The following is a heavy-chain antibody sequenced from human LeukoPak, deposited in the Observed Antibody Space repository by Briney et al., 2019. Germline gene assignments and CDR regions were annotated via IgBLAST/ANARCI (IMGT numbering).Heavy chain of an antibody. D-gene: IGHD1-14*01. V-gene: IGHV3-30*04. J-gene: IGHJ4*02. CDR1: GFTFSNYA. CDR3: TMIRN. Sequence: GGSLRLSCAASGFTFSNYAMHWVRQAPGKGLEGVAVISYDGSNKYYTDSVKGRFTISGGSSKNTLYLQMNSLKTEDTAVYYCTMIRNWGQGTLVTVSS. CDR2: ISYDGSNK.